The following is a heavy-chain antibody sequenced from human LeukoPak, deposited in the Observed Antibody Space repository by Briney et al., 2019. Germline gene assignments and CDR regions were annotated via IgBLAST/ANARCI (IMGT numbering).Heavy chain of an antibody. CDR3: ARGSFGVVIRYYYYYYYMDV. CDR2: IKQDGSEK. J-gene: IGHJ6*03. CDR1: GFTFSSYS. Sequence: GGSLRLSCAASGFTFSSYSMNWVRQAPGKGLEGVANIKQDGSEKYYVDSVKGRFTISRDNAKNSLYLQMNSLRAEDTAVYYCARGSFGVVIRYYYYYYYMDVWGKATTVTVSS. D-gene: IGHD3-3*01. V-gene: IGHV3-7*01.